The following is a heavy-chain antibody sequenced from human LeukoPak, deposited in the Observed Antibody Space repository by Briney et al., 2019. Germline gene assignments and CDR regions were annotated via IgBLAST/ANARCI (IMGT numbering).Heavy chain of an antibody. J-gene: IGHJ4*02. CDR3: ANEWLHVSGSYKANN. D-gene: IGHD3-10*01. V-gene: IGHV3-30*02. CDR2: IRNDGSDK. CDR1: RFTFSSYG. Sequence: PGGSLRLSCAASRFTFSSYGMHWVRQAPGKGLEWVAFIRNDGSDKYHADSVKGRFTISRDNSKNTLYLQMNSLRTEDTAVYYCANEWLHVSGSYKANNWGQGTLVTVSS.